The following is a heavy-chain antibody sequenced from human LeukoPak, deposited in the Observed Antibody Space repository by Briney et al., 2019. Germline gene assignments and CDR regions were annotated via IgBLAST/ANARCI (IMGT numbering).Heavy chain of an antibody. D-gene: IGHD4-17*01. Sequence: SGGSLRLSCTVSGFTVSSNSMSWVRQAQGKGLEWVSVIYSGGSTYYADSVKGRFTISRDNSKNTLYLQMNSLRAEDTAVYYCARDSTTVTPRDAFNIWGQGTMVTVSS. CDR3: ARDSTTVTPRDAFNI. CDR2: IYSGGST. V-gene: IGHV3-53*01. J-gene: IGHJ3*02. CDR1: GFTVSSNS.